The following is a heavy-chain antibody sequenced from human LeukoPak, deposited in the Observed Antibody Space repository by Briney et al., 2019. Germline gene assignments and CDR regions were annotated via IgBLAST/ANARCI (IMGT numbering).Heavy chain of an antibody. V-gene: IGHV1-2*02. CDR3: ARRACSGGSCPFDY. Sequence: ASVKVSCKASGYTFTGYYMHWVRQAPGQGLEWMGWINPNSGGTNYAQKFQGRVTMTRDTSISTAYMELSRLRSDDTAVYYCARRACSGGSCPFDYWGQGTLVTVSS. CDR2: INPNSGGT. D-gene: IGHD2-15*01. J-gene: IGHJ4*02. CDR1: GYTFTGYY.